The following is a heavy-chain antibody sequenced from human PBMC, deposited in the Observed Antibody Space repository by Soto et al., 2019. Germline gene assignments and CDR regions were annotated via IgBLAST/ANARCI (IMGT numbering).Heavy chain of an antibody. CDR3: ARDHLILPAHDFFYGSDV. Sequence: GGSLRLSCEVSGFVFSMYSMSWVRQTPGKGLEWVAKIPQEGVDGHYADSVKGRFTISRDNGKNSLYLQMNNLRAEDTAVYYCARDHLILPAHDFFYGSDVWGRGATVTVS. CDR2: IPQEGVDG. V-gene: IGHV3-7*03. D-gene: IGHD2-21*02. CDR1: GFVFSMYS. J-gene: IGHJ6*02.